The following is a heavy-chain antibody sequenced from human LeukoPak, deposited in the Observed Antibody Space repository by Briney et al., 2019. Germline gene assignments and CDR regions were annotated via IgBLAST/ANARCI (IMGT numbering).Heavy chain of an antibody. V-gene: IGHV4-39*07. CDR2: IYYNGIT. D-gene: IGHD6-19*01. Sequence: SETLSLTCSVSGGSISSSNYYWGWIRQPPGKGLEWIGNIYYNGITHHNPSLKSRVTISVDTSKNQFSLKLSSVTAADTAVHYCASGDSSDWFVDYWGQGTLVTVSS. CDR1: GGSISSSNYY. CDR3: ASGDSSDWFVDY. J-gene: IGHJ4*02.